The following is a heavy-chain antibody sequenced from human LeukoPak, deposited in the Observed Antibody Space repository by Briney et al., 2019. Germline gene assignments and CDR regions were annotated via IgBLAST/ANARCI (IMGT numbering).Heavy chain of an antibody. Sequence: SQTLSLTCAISGDSVSSNSVAWNWIRQTPSRGLEWLGRTYYRSKWFNEYAVSVRSRTTINADTSKNQFSLQLDSVSPEDTAVYYCAREREHSFDYWGQGTLVTVSS. CDR2: TYYRSKWFN. J-gene: IGHJ4*02. V-gene: IGHV6-1*01. CDR1: GDSVSSNSVA. D-gene: IGHD1-26*01. CDR3: AREREHSFDY.